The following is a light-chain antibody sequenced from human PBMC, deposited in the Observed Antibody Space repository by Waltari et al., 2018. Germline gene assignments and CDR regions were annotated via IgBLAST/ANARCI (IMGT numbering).Light chain of an antibody. CDR1: SSDVGTYNS. J-gene: IGLJ3*02. CDR3: SSYTTSSTLRDWV. V-gene: IGLV2-14*01. Sequence: QSALTQPASVSGSPGQSITISCTGSSSDVGTYNSVSWYQQHPGKAPKLMIYEVSNRPSGVSNRFSGSKSGNTASLTISGLQAEDEADYYCSSYTTSSTLRDWVFGGGTKLTVL. CDR2: EVS.